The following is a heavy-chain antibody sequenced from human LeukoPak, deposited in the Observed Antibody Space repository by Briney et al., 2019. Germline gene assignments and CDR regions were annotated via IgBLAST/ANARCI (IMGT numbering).Heavy chain of an antibody. CDR3: AKLREWELPDLFDY. Sequence: GGSLRLCCAASGFTFSTYGMSWVRQAPGKGLEWVSGISGSGGSRFYTDSVKGRFTISRDNSKNTLYLQMNSLRAEDTAVFYCAKLREWELPDLFDYWGQGTLVTVSS. J-gene: IGHJ4*02. CDR1: GFTFSTYG. CDR2: ISGSGGSR. V-gene: IGHV3-23*01. D-gene: IGHD1-26*01.